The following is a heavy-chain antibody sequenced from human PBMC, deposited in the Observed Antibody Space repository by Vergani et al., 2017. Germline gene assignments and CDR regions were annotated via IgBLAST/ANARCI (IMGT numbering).Heavy chain of an antibody. D-gene: IGHD1-26*01. V-gene: IGHV3-23*01. CDR1: GFSFPGYA. CDR3: VKDAGSYENFFDS. J-gene: IGHJ4*02. Sequence: EVQLLESGGGLVQPGGSLRLSCEASGFSFPGYAMSWVRQAPGKGLEWVSIISDNGGTTYYADSVKGRFTISRDNSRDTLYLQMNSLRPEDTATYYCVKDAGSYENFFDSWGQGTLVTVSS. CDR2: ISDNGGTT.